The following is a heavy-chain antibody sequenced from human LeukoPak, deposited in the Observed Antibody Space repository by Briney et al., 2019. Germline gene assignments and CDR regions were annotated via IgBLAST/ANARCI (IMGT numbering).Heavy chain of an antibody. J-gene: IGHJ1*01. CDR3: ARAPNGDYIGAFDFQR. D-gene: IGHD4-17*01. CDR1: GFTFSNYA. V-gene: IGHV3-23*01. CDR2: IRGSGTST. Sequence: GGSLRLSCVGSGFTFSNYAMMWVRQTQGKRLEWVSAIRGSGTSTFYADSVKGRFTIFRDNFKNTVYLQMNNLRADDSAVYYCARAPNGDYIGAFDFQRWGLGTQVTASS.